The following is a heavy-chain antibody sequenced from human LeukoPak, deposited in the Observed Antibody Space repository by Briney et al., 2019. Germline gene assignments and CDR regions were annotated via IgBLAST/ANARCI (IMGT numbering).Heavy chain of an antibody. Sequence: QPGRSLRLSCAASGFTFNIYAMNWVRQAPGKGLEWVAAISGSGVSTRDADSVKGRFTISRDNSKNTLYLQMSSLRAEDTAVYYCAKDHMSSPVTYGYSFDSWGQGTLVTVSS. CDR3: AKDHMSSPVTYGYSFDS. V-gene: IGHV3-23*01. CDR1: GFTFNIYA. J-gene: IGHJ4*02. CDR2: ISGSGVST. D-gene: IGHD5-18*01.